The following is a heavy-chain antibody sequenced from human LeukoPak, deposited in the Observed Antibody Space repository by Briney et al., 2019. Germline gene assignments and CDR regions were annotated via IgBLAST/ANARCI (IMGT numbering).Heavy chain of an antibody. Sequence: HPGGSLRLSCAASGFTFSSYAMNWVRQAPGKGLEWVSYISSSGTNVYYADSVKGRFTISRDNAKNSLFLQMNSLRAEDTAVYYCARDWRSSTWYGGYDYWGQGTLVTVSS. D-gene: IGHD6-13*01. CDR1: GFTFSSYA. V-gene: IGHV3-48*03. CDR2: ISSSGTNV. J-gene: IGHJ4*02. CDR3: ARDWRSSTWYGGYDY.